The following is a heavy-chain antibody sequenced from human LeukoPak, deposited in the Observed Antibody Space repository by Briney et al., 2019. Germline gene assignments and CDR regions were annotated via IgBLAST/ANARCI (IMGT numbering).Heavy chain of an antibody. CDR3: LRGAASPAAISFYI. Sequence: SETLPLTCPVSGGSLSSYFWRWIRQPAAKGLDWIGRIYSIGSTNYNPSLKSRVTMQVDTSDNQFSLKQSYVPAADTAVYYCLRGAASPAAISFYIWGQGTMVTVSS. D-gene: IGHD2-2*02. V-gene: IGHV4-4*07. CDR1: GGSLSSYF. J-gene: IGHJ3*02. CDR2: IYSIGST.